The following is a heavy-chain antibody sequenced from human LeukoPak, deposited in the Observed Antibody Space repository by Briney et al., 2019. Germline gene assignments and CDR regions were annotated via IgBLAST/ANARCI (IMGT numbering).Heavy chain of an antibody. CDR1: GFTFSSYA. Sequence: PGGSLRLSCAASGFTFSSYAMHWVRQAPGKGLEWVAVISYDGSNKYYADSVKGRFTISRDNSKNTLYLQMNSLRAEDTAVYYCARSSNLMTTFDYWGQGTLVTVSS. D-gene: IGHD4-11*01. CDR2: ISYDGSNK. CDR3: ARSSNLMTTFDY. V-gene: IGHV3-30-3*01. J-gene: IGHJ4*02.